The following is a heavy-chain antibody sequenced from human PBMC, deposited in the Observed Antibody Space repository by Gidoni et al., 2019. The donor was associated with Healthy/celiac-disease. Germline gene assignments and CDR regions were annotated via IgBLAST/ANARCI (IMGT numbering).Heavy chain of an antibody. CDR2: IRSKAYGGTT. D-gene: IGHD3-10*01. CDR3: TRPLLWLPLAFDY. J-gene: IGHJ4*02. Sequence: GLEWVGFIRSKAYGGTTEYAASVKGRFTISRDDSKSIAYLQMNSLKTEDTAVYYCTRPLLWLPLAFDYWGQGTLVTVSS. V-gene: IGHV3-49*02.